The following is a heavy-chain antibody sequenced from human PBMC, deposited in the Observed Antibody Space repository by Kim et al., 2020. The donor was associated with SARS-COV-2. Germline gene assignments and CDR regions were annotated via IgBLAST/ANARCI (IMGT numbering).Heavy chain of an antibody. CDR3: AREVPPVRPLLD. Sequence: SETLSLTCTVSGGSISSGGYYWSWIRQHPGKGLEWIGYIYYSGSTYYNPSLKSRVTISVDTSKNQFSLKLSSVTAADTAVYYCAREVPPVRPLLDWGQGTLVTVSS. CDR1: GGSISSGGYY. J-gene: IGHJ4*02. V-gene: IGHV4-31*03. D-gene: IGHD3-3*01. CDR2: IYYSGST.